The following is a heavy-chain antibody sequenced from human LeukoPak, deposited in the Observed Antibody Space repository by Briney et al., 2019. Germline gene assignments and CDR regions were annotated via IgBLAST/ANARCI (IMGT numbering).Heavy chain of an antibody. J-gene: IGHJ4*02. CDR1: GFTFGSYG. V-gene: IGHV3-30*18. D-gene: IGHD1-26*01. CDR3: AKRIVGATTDYFDY. Sequence: PGGSLRLSCAASGFTFGSYGMHWVRQAPGRGLEWVEVISYDGSNKYYADSVKGRFTISRDNSKNTLYLQMNSLRAEDTAVYYCAKRIVGATTDYFDYWGQGTLVTVSS. CDR2: ISYDGSNK.